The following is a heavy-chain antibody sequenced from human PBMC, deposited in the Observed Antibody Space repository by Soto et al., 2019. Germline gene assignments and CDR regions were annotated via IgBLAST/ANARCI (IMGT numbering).Heavy chain of an antibody. CDR2: SSAYNGNT. V-gene: IGHV1-18*01. Sequence: QVQLVQSGAEVKKPGASVKVSCKASGYTFTSFGIIWVRQAPGQGLEWRGWSSAYNGNTNYAENLQGRVTMTTDTSTSTAYMELRSLRSDDTAVYYCARDHRGGTDALDIWGQGTMVTVSS. D-gene: IGHD2-15*01. CDR1: GYTFTSFG. J-gene: IGHJ3*02. CDR3: ARDHRGGTDALDI.